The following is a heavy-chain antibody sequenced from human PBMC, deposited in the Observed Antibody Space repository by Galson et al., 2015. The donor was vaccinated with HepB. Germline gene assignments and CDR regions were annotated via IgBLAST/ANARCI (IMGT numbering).Heavy chain of an antibody. J-gene: IGHJ6*03. D-gene: IGHD2-2*02. Sequence: SCKASGYTFTSYGISWVRQAPGQGLEWMGWISAYNGNTNYAQKLQGRVTMTTDTSTSTAYMELRSLRSDDTAVYYCARDPCSSTSCYRNYYYYYYMDVWGKGTTVTVSS. CDR3: ARDPCSSTSCYRNYYYYYYMDV. CDR1: GYTFTSYG. V-gene: IGHV1-18*04. CDR2: ISAYNGNT.